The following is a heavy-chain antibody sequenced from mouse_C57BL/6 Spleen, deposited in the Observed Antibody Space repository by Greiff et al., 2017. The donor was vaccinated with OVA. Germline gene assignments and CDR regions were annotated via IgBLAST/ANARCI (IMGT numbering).Heavy chain of an antibody. V-gene: IGHV1-15*01. CDR1: GYTFTDYE. Sequence: QVHVKQSGAELVRPGASVTLSCKASGYTFTDYEMHWVKQTPVHGLEWIGAIDPETGGTDYNQQFKGKAILTADKSSSTAYMELRSLTSEDSAVYYCTRDPTVVAPFAYWGQGTLVTVSA. CDR2: IDPETGGT. CDR3: TRDPTVVAPFAY. D-gene: IGHD1-1*01. J-gene: IGHJ3*01.